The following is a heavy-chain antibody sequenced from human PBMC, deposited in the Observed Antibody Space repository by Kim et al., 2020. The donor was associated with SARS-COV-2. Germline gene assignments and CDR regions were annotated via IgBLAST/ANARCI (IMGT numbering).Heavy chain of an antibody. D-gene: IGHD1-26*01. J-gene: IGHJ6*02. V-gene: IGHV4-59*01. Sequence: SETLSLTCTVSGGSISRYYWSWIRQPPGKGLEWIGYIYYSGSTNYDPSLKSRVTISVDTSKNQFSLKLSSVTAADTATYYCARTSGSGNYYFYGLDVWGQGTTVTVSS. CDR1: GGSISRYY. CDR3: ARTSGSGNYYFYGLDV. CDR2: IYYSGST.